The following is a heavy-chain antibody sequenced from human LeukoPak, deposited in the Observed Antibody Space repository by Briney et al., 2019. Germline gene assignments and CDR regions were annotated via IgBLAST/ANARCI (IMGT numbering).Heavy chain of an antibody. V-gene: IGHV4-39*01. CDR1: GGSISSYY. D-gene: IGHD2-15*01. J-gene: IGHJ4*02. CDR2: IYYSGST. Sequence: SETLSLTCTVSGGSISSYYWGWIRQPPGKGLEWIGSIYYSGSTYYNPSLKSRVTISVDTSKNQFSLKLSSVTAADTAVYYCATVPYPAGGDYWGQGTLVTVSS. CDR3: ATVPYPAGGDY.